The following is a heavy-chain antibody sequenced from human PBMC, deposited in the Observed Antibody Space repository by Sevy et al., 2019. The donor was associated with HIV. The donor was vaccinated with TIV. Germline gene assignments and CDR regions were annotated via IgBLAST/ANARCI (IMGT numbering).Heavy chain of an antibody. Sequence: GGSLRLSCAASGFTFSSYWMHWVRQAPGKGLVWVSRINSDGSRTGYADSVKGRFTISRDNAKNTLYLQMNSLRAEDTAVYYCASSSGYYYFDYWGQGTLVTVSS. D-gene: IGHD3-22*01. V-gene: IGHV3-74*01. CDR1: GFTFSSYW. CDR3: ASSSGYYYFDY. CDR2: INSDGSRT. J-gene: IGHJ4*02.